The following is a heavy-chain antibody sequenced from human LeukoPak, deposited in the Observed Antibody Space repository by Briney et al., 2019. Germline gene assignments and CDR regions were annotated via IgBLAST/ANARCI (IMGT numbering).Heavy chain of an antibody. CDR3: ARAPGGDYVEVSGYYYGMDV. V-gene: IGHV4-59*01. CDR1: GGSISSYY. J-gene: IGHJ6*02. D-gene: IGHD4-17*01. Sequence: SETLSLTCTVSGGSISSYYWSWIRQPPGKGLEWIGYIYYSGSTNYNPSLKSRVTISVDTSKNQFSLKLSSVTAADTAVYYCARAPGGDYVEVSGYYYGMDVWGQGTTVTVSS. CDR2: IYYSGST.